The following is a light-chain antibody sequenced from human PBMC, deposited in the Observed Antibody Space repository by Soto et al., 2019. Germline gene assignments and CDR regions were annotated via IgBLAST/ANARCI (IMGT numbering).Light chain of an antibody. CDR3: QQYDNLPST. CDR2: DAS. Sequence: DIQMTQSPSSLSASVGDRVTITCQASQDISNYLNWYQQKPGKAPKLLIYDASNLETGVTSRFNRSGSGTDFTFTISSLQPEDIATYYCQQYDNLPSTFGPGTKVDIK. V-gene: IGKV1-33*01. J-gene: IGKJ3*01. CDR1: QDISNY.